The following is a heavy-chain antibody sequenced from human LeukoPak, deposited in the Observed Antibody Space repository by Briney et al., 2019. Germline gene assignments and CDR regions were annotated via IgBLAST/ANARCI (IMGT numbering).Heavy chain of an antibody. CDR2: ISSSGTTV. J-gene: IGHJ4*02. D-gene: IGHD2-21*02. Sequence: PGGSLRLSCAASGFTFSSYAMSWVRQAPGKGLEWVSYISSSGTTVNYADSVKGRFTISRDNAKNSLYLQMNGLKVDDTAVYYCARGDSYFWGQGTLVTVSS. CDR3: ARGDSYF. V-gene: IGHV3-48*03. CDR1: GFTFSSYA.